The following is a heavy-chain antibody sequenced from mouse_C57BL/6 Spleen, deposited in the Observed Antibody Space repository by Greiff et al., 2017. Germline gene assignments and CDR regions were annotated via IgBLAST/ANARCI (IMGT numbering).Heavy chain of an antibody. V-gene: IGHV2-6*01. CDR3: ASHCYGSMGCFAY. CDR2: IWGVGST. D-gene: IGHD1-1*01. CDR1: GFTLTGYG. J-gene: IGHJ3*01. Sequence: VQLQQSGPGLVAPSQSLSITCTVSGFTLTGYGVDWVRQSPGKGLEWLGVIWGVGSTNYNSAPKSRLSISKDNTKRQVFLKKISLQTDDTAVYYFASHCYGSMGCFAYWGQGTLVTVSA.